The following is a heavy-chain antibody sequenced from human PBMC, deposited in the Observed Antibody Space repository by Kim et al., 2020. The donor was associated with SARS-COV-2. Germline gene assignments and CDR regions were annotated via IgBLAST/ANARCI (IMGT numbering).Heavy chain of an antibody. CDR2: ISSNGGST. V-gene: IGHV3-64D*06. CDR1: GFTFSSYA. Sequence: GGSLRLSCSASGFTFSSYAMHWVRQAPGKGLEYVSAISSNGGSTYYADSVKGRFTISRDNSKNTLYLQMSSLRAEDTAVYYCVKGFRTFHYVWGSYRPHYYSYGMDVWGQGTTVTVSS. J-gene: IGHJ6*02. D-gene: IGHD3-16*02. CDR3: VKGFRTFHYVWGSYRPHYYSYGMDV.